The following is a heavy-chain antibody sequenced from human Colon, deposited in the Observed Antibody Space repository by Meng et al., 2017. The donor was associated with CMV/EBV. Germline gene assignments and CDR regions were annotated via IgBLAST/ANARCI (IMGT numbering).Heavy chain of an antibody. CDR3: ASPYDNSGYYSGY. CDR2: ISSSGGYI. CDR1: GFTFSDYA. D-gene: IGHD3-22*01. J-gene: IGHJ4*02. V-gene: IGHV3-21*01. Sequence: GESLKISCAASGFTFSDYAMNWVRQAPGKGLEWVACISSSGGYIDYADSVKGRFTISRDNAKNSLFLQMNSLRAEDTAVYYCASPYDNSGYYSGYWGQGTLVTVSS.